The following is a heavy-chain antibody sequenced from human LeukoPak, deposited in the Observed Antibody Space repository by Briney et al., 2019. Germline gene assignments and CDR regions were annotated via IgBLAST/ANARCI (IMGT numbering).Heavy chain of an antibody. CDR3: VRDGCVGNSSDYYGMDV. V-gene: IGHV3-30*04. J-gene: IGHJ6*02. D-gene: IGHD2-21*01. CDR1: GFSFNDYS. Sequence: GWSLRLSCAASGFSFNDYSMHWVRQAPGKGQEWVTVISYDGIDKYYADSMKGRFTISRDNSKNTLSLQMNSLSPEDTAVYFCVRDGCVGNSSDYYGMDVRGQGTTVTVSS. CDR2: ISYDGIDK.